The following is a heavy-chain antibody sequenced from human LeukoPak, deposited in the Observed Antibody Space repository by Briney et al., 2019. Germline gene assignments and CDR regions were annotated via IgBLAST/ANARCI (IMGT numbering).Heavy chain of an antibody. CDR3: AELGITMIGGV. CDR1: GFAFSTYE. V-gene: IGHV3-48*03. Sequence: GGSLRLSCAASGFAFSTYEMNWVRQAPGKGLEWVSYISSSGSTIYYADSVKGRFTISRDNAKNSLYLQMNSLRAEDTAVYYCAELGITMIGGVWGKGTTVTISS. J-gene: IGHJ6*04. D-gene: IGHD3-10*02. CDR2: ISSSGSTI.